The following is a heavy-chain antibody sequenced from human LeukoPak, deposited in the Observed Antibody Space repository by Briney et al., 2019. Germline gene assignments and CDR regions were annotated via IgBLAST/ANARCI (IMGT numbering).Heavy chain of an antibody. CDR3: ARDNYYDSSGYTDAFDI. Sequence: GASVKVSCKASGYTFTGYYMHWVRQAPGQGLEWMGGIIPIFGTANYAQKFQGRVTMTTDTSTSTAYMELRSLRSDDTAVYYCARDNYYDSSGYTDAFDIWGQGTMVTVSS. J-gene: IGHJ3*02. CDR2: IIPIFGTA. CDR1: GYTFTGYY. D-gene: IGHD3-22*01. V-gene: IGHV1-2*02.